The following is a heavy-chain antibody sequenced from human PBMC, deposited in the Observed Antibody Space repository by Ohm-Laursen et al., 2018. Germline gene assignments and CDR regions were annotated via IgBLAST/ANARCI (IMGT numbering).Heavy chain of an antibody. CDR1: GFTFRSYA. D-gene: IGHD2-2*01. CDR2: ITNSNGGHST. V-gene: IGHV3-23*01. Sequence: SLRLSCAASGFTFRSYAMTWVRQAPGKGLEWVSSITNSNGGHSTYYADSVKGRFTISRDNSKNTLLLQMSWLRAEDTAVYYCAKGTAYQLLSHNWVDSWGQGTLVTVSS. J-gene: IGHJ5*01. CDR3: AKGTAYQLLSHNWVDS.